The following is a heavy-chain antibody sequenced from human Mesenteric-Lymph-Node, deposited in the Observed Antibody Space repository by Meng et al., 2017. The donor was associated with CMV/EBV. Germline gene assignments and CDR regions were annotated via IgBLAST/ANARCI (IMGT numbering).Heavy chain of an antibody. D-gene: IGHD1-26*01. Sequence: GGSLRLSCAASGFTFSSYGMHWVRQAPGKGLEWVSYISRSGTTTYYADSVKGRFTISRDNAKSSMYLQMNSLRAEDTAVYYCARVWSGSYYAFDIWGLGTMVTVSS. V-gene: IGHV3-48*04. CDR2: ISRSGTTT. CDR3: ARVWSGSYYAFDI. CDR1: GFTFSSYG. J-gene: IGHJ3*02.